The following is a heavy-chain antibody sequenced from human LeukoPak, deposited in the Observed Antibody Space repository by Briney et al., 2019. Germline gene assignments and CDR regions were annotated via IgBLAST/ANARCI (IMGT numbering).Heavy chain of an antibody. CDR3: AKSSPPPLRY. V-gene: IGHV3-23*01. Sequence: GGSLRLSCEASRFGFSIYWMSWVRQAPGKGLEWVSAFSGSGGSTYYADSVKGRFTISRDNSKNTLYLQMNSLRAEDTAVYYCAKSSPPPLRYWGQGTLVTVSS. CDR2: FSGSGGST. CDR1: RFGFSIYW. J-gene: IGHJ4*02.